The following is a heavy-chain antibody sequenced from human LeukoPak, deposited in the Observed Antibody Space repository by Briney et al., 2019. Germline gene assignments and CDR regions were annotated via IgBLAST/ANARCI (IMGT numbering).Heavy chain of an antibody. CDR3: ARDFTMVRGVWKDY. J-gene: IGHJ4*02. Sequence: ASVKVSCKASGYSFTGYYIHWVRQAPGQGLEWMGWINTNTGNPTYAQGFTGRFVFSLDTSVSTAYLQISSLKAEDTAVYYCARDFTMVRGVWKDYWGQGTLVTVSS. D-gene: IGHD3-10*01. V-gene: IGHV7-4-1*02. CDR1: GYSFTGYY. CDR2: INTNTGNP.